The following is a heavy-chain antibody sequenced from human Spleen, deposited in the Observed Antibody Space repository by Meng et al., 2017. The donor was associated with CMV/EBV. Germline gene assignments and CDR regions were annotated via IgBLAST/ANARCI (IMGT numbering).Heavy chain of an antibody. CDR3: ARDRDIVVVPAAYYYYYGMDV. CDR2: ISSSSSTI. V-gene: IGHV3-48*04. Sequence: GGSLRLSCAASGFTFNSYSMNWVRQAPGKGLEWVSYISSSSSTIYYADSVKGRFTISRDNAKNSLYLQMNSLRAEDTAVYYCARDRDIVVVPAAYYYYYGMDVWGQGTTVTVSS. D-gene: IGHD2-2*01. J-gene: IGHJ6*02. CDR1: GFTFNSYS.